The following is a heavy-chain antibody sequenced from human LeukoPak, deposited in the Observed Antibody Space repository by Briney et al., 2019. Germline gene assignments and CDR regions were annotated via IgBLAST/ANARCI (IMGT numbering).Heavy chain of an antibody. CDR2: INHSGST. Sequence: TSETLSLTCAVYGGSFSGYYWSWIRQPPGKGLEWIGEINHSGSTNYNPSLKSRVTISVDTSKNQFSLKLSSVTAADTAVYFCARGPYSYDSSGAFDIWGQGTMVTVSS. CDR3: ARGPYSYDSSGAFDI. D-gene: IGHD3-22*01. V-gene: IGHV4-34*01. J-gene: IGHJ3*02. CDR1: GGSFSGYY.